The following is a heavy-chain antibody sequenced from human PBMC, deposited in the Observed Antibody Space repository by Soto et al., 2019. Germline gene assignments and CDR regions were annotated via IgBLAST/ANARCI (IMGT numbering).Heavy chain of an antibody. V-gene: IGHV3-33*01. D-gene: IGHD4-17*01. J-gene: IGHJ3*02. CDR3: ARSPIWGLRYDAFDI. Sequence: GGSLRLSCAASGFTFSSYGMHWVRQAPGKGLEWVAVIWYDGSNKYYADSVKGRFTISRDNSKNTLYLQMNSLRAEDTAVYYCARSPIWGLRYDAFDIRGQGTMVTVSS. CDR2: IWYDGSNK. CDR1: GFTFSSYG.